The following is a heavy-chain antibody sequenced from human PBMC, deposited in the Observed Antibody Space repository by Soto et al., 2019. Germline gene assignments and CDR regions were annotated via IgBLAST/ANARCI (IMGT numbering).Heavy chain of an antibody. CDR2: ITPVFGTT. D-gene: IGHD6-25*01. V-gene: IGHV1-69*01. CDR3: AGGGRVRSKLWGSGWTKDYNFYYDMDV. CDR1: GATFSNYA. J-gene: IGHJ6*02. Sequence: QVQLVQSGAEVKKPGSSVKVSCKASGATFSNYAISWVRQAPGQGLEWMGGITPVFGTTNYAQNFQGRVTITADESTSTAYVELSSLRSDDTAVYYWAGGGRVRSKLWGSGWTKDYNFYYDMDVWGQGTTVNVSS.